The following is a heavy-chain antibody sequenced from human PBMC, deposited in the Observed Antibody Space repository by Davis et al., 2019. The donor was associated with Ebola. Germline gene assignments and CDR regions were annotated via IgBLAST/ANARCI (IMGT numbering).Heavy chain of an antibody. CDR1: GYTFDNYA. CDR3: ARRLGVSKDTRHDH. D-gene: IGHD2-15*01. J-gene: IGHJ4*02. Sequence: ASVKVSCKASGYTFDNYAVTWVRQATGQGLEWMGWMNPNSGNTGYAQKFQGRVTMTRNTSISTAYMEVSSLRSEDTAVYYCARRLGVSKDTRHDHWGQGTLVTVSS. V-gene: IGHV1-8*02. CDR2: MNPNSGNT.